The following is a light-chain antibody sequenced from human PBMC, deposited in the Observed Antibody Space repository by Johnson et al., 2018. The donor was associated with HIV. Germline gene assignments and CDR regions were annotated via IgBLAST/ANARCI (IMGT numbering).Light chain of an antibody. CDR3: GTWDSSLSVYV. Sequence: QSVLTQPPSVSAAPGQRVTISCSGSSFNIGINFVSWYQHLPGTAPKLLIYDNYKRPSGIPDRFSGSKSGTSATLDITGLQTGDEADYYCGTWDSSLSVYVFATGTNVTAL. J-gene: IGLJ1*01. CDR1: SFNIGINF. CDR2: DNY. V-gene: IGLV1-51*01.